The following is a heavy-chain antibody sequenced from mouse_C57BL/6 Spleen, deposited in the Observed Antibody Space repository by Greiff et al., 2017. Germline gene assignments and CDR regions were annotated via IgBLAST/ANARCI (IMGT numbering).Heavy chain of an antibody. V-gene: IGHV1-5*01. J-gene: IGHJ1*03. Sequence: EVKLQQSGTVLARPGASVKMSCKTSGYTFTSYWMHWVKQRPGQGLEWIGAIYPGNSDTSYNQKFKGKAKLTAVTSASTAYMELSSLTNEDSAVYYCTSKDNYYGSSLWYFDVWGTGTTVTVSS. D-gene: IGHD1-1*01. CDR3: TSKDNYYGSSLWYFDV. CDR1: GYTFTSYW. CDR2: IYPGNSDT.